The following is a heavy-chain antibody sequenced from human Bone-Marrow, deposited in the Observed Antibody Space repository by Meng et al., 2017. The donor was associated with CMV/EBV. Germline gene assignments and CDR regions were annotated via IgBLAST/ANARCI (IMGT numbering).Heavy chain of an antibody. D-gene: IGHD1-1*01. V-gene: IGHV1-18*01. CDR3: ARAAVQLERSPHNDY. CDR1: GYTFTSYG. Sequence: ASVKVFCKASGYTFTSYGISWVRQAPGQGLEWMGWISAYNGNTNYAQKLQGRVTMTTDTSTSTAYMELRSLRSDDTAVYYCARAAVQLERSPHNDYWGQGTLVTVSS. J-gene: IGHJ4*02. CDR2: ISAYNGNT.